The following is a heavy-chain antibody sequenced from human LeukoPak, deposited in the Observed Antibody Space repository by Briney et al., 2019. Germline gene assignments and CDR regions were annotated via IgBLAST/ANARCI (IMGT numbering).Heavy chain of an antibody. J-gene: IGHJ4*02. CDR2: IKQYGSEK. Sequence: GGSLRLSCAASGFTFSTYWMSWVRKAPGKGREGVANIKQYGSEKYYVDSVKARFAISRDKAKNSLYLQIDSLRAAHTAMYYCARDSAGNDYWGQGTLVTVSS. V-gene: IGHV3-7*01. CDR3: ARDSAGNDY. CDR1: GFTFSTYW. D-gene: IGHD6-13*01.